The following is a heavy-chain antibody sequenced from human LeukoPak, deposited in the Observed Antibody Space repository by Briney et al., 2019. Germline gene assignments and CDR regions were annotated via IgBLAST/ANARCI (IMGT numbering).Heavy chain of an antibody. J-gene: IGHJ2*01. CDR1: GGSISSYY. Sequence: SETLSLTCTVSGGSISSYYWSWSRQPAGKGLEWIGRIYTSGSTNYNPSLKSRVTMSVDTSKNQFSLKLSSVTAADTAVYYCARDQVVPAAIVWYFDLWGRGTLVTVSS. CDR3: ARDQVVPAAIVWYFDL. CDR2: IYTSGST. V-gene: IGHV4-4*07. D-gene: IGHD2-2*01.